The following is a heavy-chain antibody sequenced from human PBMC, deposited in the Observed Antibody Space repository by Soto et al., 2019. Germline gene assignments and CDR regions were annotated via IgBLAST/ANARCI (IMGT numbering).Heavy chain of an antibody. V-gene: IGHV3-30*04. CDR2: ISDDGRHK. J-gene: IGHJ6*02. Sequence: GGSLRLSCAASGFAFSSYPMHWVRQAPGKGLEWVAVISDDGRHKYYADSVQGRFTISRDNSESTLYLQVNSLRAEDTALYYCETSLGMATTYYYYAIDVWGQGTMVTVSS. CDR1: GFAFSSYP. D-gene: IGHD5-12*01. CDR3: ETSLGMATTYYYYAIDV.